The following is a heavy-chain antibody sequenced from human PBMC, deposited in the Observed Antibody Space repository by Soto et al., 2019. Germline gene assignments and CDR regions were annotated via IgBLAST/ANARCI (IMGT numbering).Heavy chain of an antibody. D-gene: IGHD1-26*01. Sequence: PGGSLRLSCAASGFTFSSYGMHWVRQAPGKGLEWVAVIWYDGSNKYYADSVKGRFTISRDNSKNTLYLQMNSLRAEYTAVYYCARDYSGSYFDYWGQGTLVTVSS. CDR3: ARDYSGSYFDY. J-gene: IGHJ4*02. V-gene: IGHV3-33*01. CDR1: GFTFSSYG. CDR2: IWYDGSNK.